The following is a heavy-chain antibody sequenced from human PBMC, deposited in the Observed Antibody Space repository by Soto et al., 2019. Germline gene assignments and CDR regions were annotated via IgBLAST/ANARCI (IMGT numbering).Heavy chain of an antibody. CDR3: XXXIERLLGY. J-gene: IGHJ4*02. CDR2: ISYDGRNK. D-gene: IGHD3-3*01. V-gene: IGHV3-30*04. CDR1: GFTFRSYA. Sequence: QVQLVESGGGVVQPGRSLRLSCAASGFTFRSYAMHWVRQAPGKGLAWVAVISYDGRNKYYEDSVKGRFTISRDNSKXXXXXXXXXXXXXDTGVXXXXXXIERLLGYWGQGTLVTVSS.